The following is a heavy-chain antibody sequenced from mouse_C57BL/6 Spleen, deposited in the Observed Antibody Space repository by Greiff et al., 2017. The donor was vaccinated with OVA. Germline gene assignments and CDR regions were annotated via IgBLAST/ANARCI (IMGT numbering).Heavy chain of an antibody. CDR1: GFTFSDYY. J-gene: IGHJ4*01. CDR3: ARIYYGNSYYAMDY. Sequence: EVKVVESGGGLVQPGGSLKLSCAASGFTFSDYYMYWVRQTPEKRLEWVAYISNGGGSTYYPDTVKGRFTISRDNAKNTLYLQMSRLKSEDTAMYYCARIYYGNSYYAMDYWGQGTSVTVSS. CDR2: ISNGGGST. D-gene: IGHD2-1*01. V-gene: IGHV5-12*01.